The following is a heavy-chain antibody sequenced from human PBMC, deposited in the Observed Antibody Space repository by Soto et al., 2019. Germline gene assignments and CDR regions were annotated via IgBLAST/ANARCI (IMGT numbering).Heavy chain of an antibody. D-gene: IGHD6-19*01. CDR3: AISIAVAPYDAAFDI. Sequence: AMHWVRQAPGKGLEWVAVISYDGSNKYYADSVKGRFTISRDNSKNTLYLQMNSLRAEDTAVYYCAISIAVAPYDAAFDIWGQGTMVTVSS. J-gene: IGHJ3*02. CDR2: ISYDGSNK. V-gene: IGHV3-30-3*01. CDR1: A.